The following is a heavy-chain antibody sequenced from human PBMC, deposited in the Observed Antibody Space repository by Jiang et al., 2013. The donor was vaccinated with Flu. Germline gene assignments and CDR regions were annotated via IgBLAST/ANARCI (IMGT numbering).Heavy chain of an antibody. D-gene: IGHD3-3*01. V-gene: IGHV7-4-1*02. Sequence: VQSGSELKKPGASVKISCKTSGYSFTTYSINWVRQAPGQGLEWMGWINPNTGSPIYAQGFTGRFVFSLDTSVGTAYLQINNLEAEDTVRFIFXRVVPLRTTWGQGHPWSPSPQ. CDR2: INPNTGSP. J-gene: IGHJ1*01. CDR3: XRVVPLRTT. CDR1: GYSFTTYS.